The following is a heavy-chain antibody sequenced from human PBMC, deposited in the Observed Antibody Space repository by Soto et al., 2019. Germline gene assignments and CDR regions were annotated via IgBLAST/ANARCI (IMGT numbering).Heavy chain of an antibody. CDR2: ISGSGGST. D-gene: IGHD3-10*01. CDR1: GFTFSSYA. CDR3: AKDMDYYGSGSYYNGYYYYGMDV. Sequence: PGGSLRLSCTASGFTFSSYAMSWVRQAPGKGLEWVSAISGSGGSTYYADSVKGRFTISRDNAKNSLYLQMNSLRAEDTALYYCAKDMDYYGSGSYYNGYYYYGMDVWGQGTTVTVSS. J-gene: IGHJ6*02. V-gene: IGHV3-23*01.